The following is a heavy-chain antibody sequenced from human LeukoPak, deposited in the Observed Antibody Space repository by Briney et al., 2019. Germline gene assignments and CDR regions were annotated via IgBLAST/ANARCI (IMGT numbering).Heavy chain of an antibody. J-gene: IGHJ6*02. Sequence: ASLRVSCTASGYTFTSYGISWVRQAPGQGLEWMGWISAYNGNTNYAQKLQGRVTMTTDTSTSTAYTELRSLRSDDTAVYYCARDSKAGIAAAVLYYYYYGMDVWGQGTTVTVSS. CDR2: ISAYNGNT. CDR1: GYTFTSYG. V-gene: IGHV1-18*01. D-gene: IGHD6-13*01. CDR3: ARDSKAGIAAAVLYYYYYGMDV.